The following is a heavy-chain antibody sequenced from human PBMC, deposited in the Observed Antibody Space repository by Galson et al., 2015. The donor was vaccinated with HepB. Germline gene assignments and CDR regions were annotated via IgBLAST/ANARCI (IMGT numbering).Heavy chain of an antibody. CDR1: GFTVSKYW. V-gene: IGHV3-74*01. CDR2: LNQDGTTI. Sequence: SLRLSCAASGFTVSKYWMHWARQVPGKGLLWAPGLNQDGTTINNADSVRGRFTISKDSASNTLYLQMNSLRAEDTAVYHCSRDTFGPDDYWAQGTRVTVSS. D-gene: IGHD5-18*01. CDR3: SRDTFGPDDY. J-gene: IGHJ4*02.